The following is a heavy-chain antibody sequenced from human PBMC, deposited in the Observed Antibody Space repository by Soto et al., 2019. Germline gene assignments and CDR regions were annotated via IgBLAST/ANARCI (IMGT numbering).Heavy chain of an antibody. CDR3: VTVNLVGAAYYFDY. D-gene: IGHD1-26*01. CDR1: GGSIRNGDYY. V-gene: IGHV4-30-4*01. Sequence: SETLSLTCTASGGSIRNGDYYWGWIRQPPGKGLEWIGYVYYSGTTYSHPSLNSRVSISVDTSENQFSLRLTSVTAADTAVYYCVTVNLVGAAYYFDYWGPGTLVTVSS. CDR2: VYYSGTT. J-gene: IGHJ4*02.